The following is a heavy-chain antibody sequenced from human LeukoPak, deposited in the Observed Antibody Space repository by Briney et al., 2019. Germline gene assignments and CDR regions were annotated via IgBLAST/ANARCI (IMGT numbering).Heavy chain of an antibody. J-gene: IGHJ4*02. Sequence: GGSLRLSCAASGFIFDDYGMNWVRQAPGKGLEWVSGINWNGGGTGYADSVKGRFTISRDNAKNSLYLQMNSLRAEDTAVYYCAKGDVSVTREFDYWGQGTLVTVSS. CDR2: INWNGGGT. CDR1: GFIFDDYG. D-gene: IGHD7-27*01. CDR3: AKGDVSVTREFDY. V-gene: IGHV3-20*04.